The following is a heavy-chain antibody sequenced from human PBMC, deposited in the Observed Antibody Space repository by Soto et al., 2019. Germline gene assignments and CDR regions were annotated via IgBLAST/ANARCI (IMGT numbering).Heavy chain of an antibody. J-gene: IGHJ4*02. CDR1: GLTFRSYW. CDR2: INTDGSVA. CDR3: VRDMQLWRLDS. Sequence: EVQLVESGGGLVQPGESLRLSCAASGLTFRSYWMHWVRQAPGKGLVWVSRINTDGSVAMYVDSVKGRFTISGDNAKNTLYLHMNSLRAEDTAVYYCVRDMQLWRLDSLGQGTLVTVSS. D-gene: IGHD2-21*01. V-gene: IGHV3-74*03.